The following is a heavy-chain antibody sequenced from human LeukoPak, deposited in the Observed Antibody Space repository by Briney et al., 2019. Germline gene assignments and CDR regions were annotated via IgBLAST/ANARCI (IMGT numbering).Heavy chain of an antibody. J-gene: IGHJ4*02. CDR2: INPNSGDT. CDR3: ARATTVNFDY. D-gene: IGHD4-17*01. V-gene: IGHV1-2*02. CDR1: GYTFTGYY. Sequence: ASVRVSCKASGYTFTGYYIYWVRQAPGQGLEWMGWINPNSGDTNYAQKFQGRVTMTRDTSISTAYMEPSRLTSDDTAVYYCARATTVNFDYWGQGTLVTVSS.